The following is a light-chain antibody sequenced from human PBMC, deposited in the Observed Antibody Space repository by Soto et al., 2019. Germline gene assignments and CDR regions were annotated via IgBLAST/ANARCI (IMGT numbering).Light chain of an antibody. J-gene: IGKJ1*01. Sequence: AIQMTQSPSSLSASVGDRVTITCRASQGIRNDLGWYQQKPGKAPKLLIYAASSLQSGVPSRFSGSGSGTDFTLTISSLQPEDVATDYCLQDYNYPQWTFGQGTKVEIK. V-gene: IGKV1-6*01. CDR3: LQDYNYPQWT. CDR2: AAS. CDR1: QGIRND.